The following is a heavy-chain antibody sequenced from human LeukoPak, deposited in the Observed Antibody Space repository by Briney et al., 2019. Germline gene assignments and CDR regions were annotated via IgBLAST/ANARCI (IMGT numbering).Heavy chain of an antibody. CDR2: ISVSSSTI. D-gene: IGHD2-2*01. CDR1: GFTFSSYS. Sequence: GGSLRLSCAASGFTFSSYSMNWVRQAPGKGLEWVSYISVSSSTIYYADSVKGRFTISRDNAKNSLYLQMNSLRAEDTAVYYCARDCSSTPKVGYNWFDTWGQGTLVTVSS. J-gene: IGHJ5*02. CDR3: ARDCSSTPKVGYNWFDT. V-gene: IGHV3-48*01.